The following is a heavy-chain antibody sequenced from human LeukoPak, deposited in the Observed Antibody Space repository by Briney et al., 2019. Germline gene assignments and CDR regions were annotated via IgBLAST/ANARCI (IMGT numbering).Heavy chain of an antibody. CDR1: GYTFTSYG. J-gene: IGHJ4*02. CDR2: IIPIFGTA. D-gene: IGHD3-22*01. V-gene: IGHV1-69*13. CDR3: ARDLGYYDLNLGY. Sequence: ASVKVSCKASGYTFTSYGISWVRQAPGQGLEWMGGIIPIFGTANYAQKFQGRVTITADESTSTAYMELSSLRSEDTAVYYCARDLGYYDLNLGYWGQGTLVTVSS.